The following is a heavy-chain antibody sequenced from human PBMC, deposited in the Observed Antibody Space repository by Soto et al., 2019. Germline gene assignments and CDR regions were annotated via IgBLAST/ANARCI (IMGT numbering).Heavy chain of an antibody. CDR1: GGSFSGYY. CDR3: ARHLAWGSYRHSYYFDY. Sequence: QVQLQQWGAGLLKPSETLSLTCAVYGGSFSGYYWSWIRQPPGKGLEWIGEINHSGSTNYNPSLKSRVTISVDTSKNQFSLKLSSVTAADTAVYYWARHLAWGSYRHSYYFDYWGQGTLVTVSS. D-gene: IGHD3-16*02. CDR2: INHSGST. J-gene: IGHJ4*02. V-gene: IGHV4-34*01.